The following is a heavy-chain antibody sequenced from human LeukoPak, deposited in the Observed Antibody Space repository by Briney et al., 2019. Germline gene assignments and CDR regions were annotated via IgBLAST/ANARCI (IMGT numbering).Heavy chain of an antibody. CDR2: ISYDGSNK. CDR1: GFTFSSYA. V-gene: IGHV3-30-3*01. CDR3: AREFRGAGYYYGMDV. D-gene: IGHD4-17*01. J-gene: IGHJ6*02. Sequence: PGGSLRLSCAASGFTFSSYAMHWVRQAPGKGLEWVAVISYDGSNKYYADSVKGRFTISRDNSKNTLYLQMNSLRAEDTAVYYCAREFRGAGYYYGMDVWGQGPRSPSP.